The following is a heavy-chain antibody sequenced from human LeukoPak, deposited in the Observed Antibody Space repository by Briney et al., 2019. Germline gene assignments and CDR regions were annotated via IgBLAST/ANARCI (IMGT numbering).Heavy chain of an antibody. J-gene: IGHJ5*01. Sequence: PGGSLRLSCAASGFNLSDYYMTWIRQAPGKGLEWVSYISRSDSTIYYADSVKGRFTISRDNAKNSLYLQMNSLRAEDTAVYYCARDREQWLGRRWFDSWGQGTLVTVPS. D-gene: IGHD6-19*01. CDR3: ARDREQWLGRRWFDS. V-gene: IGHV3-11*01. CDR2: ISRSDSTI. CDR1: GFNLSDYY.